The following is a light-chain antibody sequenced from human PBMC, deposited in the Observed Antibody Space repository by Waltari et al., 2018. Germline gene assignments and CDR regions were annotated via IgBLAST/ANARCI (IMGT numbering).Light chain of an antibody. V-gene: IGKV1-9*01. CDR3: QHLNNYPLA. CDR1: QAISNY. J-gene: IGKJ4*01. CDR2: GAS. Sequence: DIQLIQSPSFLSASVGDRVTITCRASQAISNYLAWYQQKPGKAPSLLIYGASTLQTWVPSRFSGSGSETEFTLTISGVQPEDFATYYCQHLNNYPLAFGGGTKVEI.